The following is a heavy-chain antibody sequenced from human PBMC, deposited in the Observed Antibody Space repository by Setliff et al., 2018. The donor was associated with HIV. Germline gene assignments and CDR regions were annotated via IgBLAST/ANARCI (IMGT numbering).Heavy chain of an antibody. V-gene: IGHV4-34*01. J-gene: IGHJ4*02. CDR3: ARGPYDYFDY. Sequence: PSETLSLTCAVYGGSFSGYYWSWIRQPPGKGLEWIGEINHSGSTNYNPSLKSRVTISVDTSKNQFSLKLSSVTAADTAVYYCARGPYDYFDYWGQGTLVTVS. CDR1: GGSFSGYY. D-gene: IGHD4-17*01. CDR2: INHSGST.